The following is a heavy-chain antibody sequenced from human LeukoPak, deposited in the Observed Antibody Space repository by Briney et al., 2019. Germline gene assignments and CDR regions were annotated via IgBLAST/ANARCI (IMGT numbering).Heavy chain of an antibody. CDR1: GGSFSGYY. CDR3: ARARGYSYGLRMDV. Sequence: PSETLSLTCAVYGGSFSGYYWSWIRQPPGKGLEWIGEINHSGSTNYNPSLKSRVTISVDTSKNQFSLKLSSVTAADTAVYYCARARGYSYGLRMDVWGQGTTVTVSS. J-gene: IGHJ6*02. D-gene: IGHD5-18*01. V-gene: IGHV4-34*01. CDR2: INHSGST.